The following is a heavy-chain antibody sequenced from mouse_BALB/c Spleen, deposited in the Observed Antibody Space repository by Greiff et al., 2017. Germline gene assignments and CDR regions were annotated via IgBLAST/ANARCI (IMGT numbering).Heavy chain of an antibody. CDR3: ARDYYGSSYWFAY. Sequence: EVQLVESGPGLVKPSQSLSLTCSVTGYSITSGYYWNWIRQFPGNKLEWMGYISYDGSNNYNPSLKNLISITRDTSKNQFFLKLNSVTTEDTATYYCARDYYGSSYWFAYWGQGTLVTVSA. CDR1: GYSITSGYY. J-gene: IGHJ3*01. V-gene: IGHV3-6*02. CDR2: ISYDGSN. D-gene: IGHD1-1*01.